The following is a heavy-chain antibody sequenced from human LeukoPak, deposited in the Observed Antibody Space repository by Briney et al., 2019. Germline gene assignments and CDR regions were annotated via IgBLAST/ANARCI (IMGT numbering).Heavy chain of an antibody. CDR2: IYTSGST. D-gene: IGHD6-6*01. Sequence: SETLSLTCTVSGGSISSYYWSWIRQPAGKGLEWIGRIYTSGSTNYNPSLKSRVTMSVDTSKNQFSLKLSSVTAADTAVYYCASLGVEYSSSPSPQNYYYYYMDVWGKGTTVTVSS. CDR3: ASLGVEYSSSPSPQNYYYYYMDV. J-gene: IGHJ6*03. CDR1: GGSISSYY. V-gene: IGHV4-4*07.